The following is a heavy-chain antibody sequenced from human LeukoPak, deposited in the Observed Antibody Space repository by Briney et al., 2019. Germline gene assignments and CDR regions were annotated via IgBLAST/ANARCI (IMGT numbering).Heavy chain of an antibody. Sequence: SETLSLTCTVSGGSISSYYWSWIRQPAGKGLEWIGRIYTSGSTNYNPSLKSRVTMSVDTSKNQFSLKLSSVTAADTAVYYCARDHYCTNGVCYYLDYWGQGTLVTVSS. J-gene: IGHJ4*02. CDR2: IYTSGST. V-gene: IGHV4-4*07. CDR3: ARDHYCTNGVCYYLDY. D-gene: IGHD2-8*01. CDR1: GGSISSYY.